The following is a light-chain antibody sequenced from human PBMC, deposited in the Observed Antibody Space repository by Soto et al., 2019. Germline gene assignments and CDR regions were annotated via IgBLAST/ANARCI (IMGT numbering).Light chain of an antibody. CDR2: ENN. Sequence: QSVLTQPPAVSEAPGHRVTISCTGSSSNIGAGYEAHWYQQVPGTAPKLLIYENNNRTSGVPDRFSGSKSGTSASLASTGLQAEDEAEYYCQYYDSRLSGYVFGTGTKLTVL. CDR1: SSNIGAGYE. V-gene: IGLV1-40*01. CDR3: QYYDSRLSGYV. J-gene: IGLJ1*01.